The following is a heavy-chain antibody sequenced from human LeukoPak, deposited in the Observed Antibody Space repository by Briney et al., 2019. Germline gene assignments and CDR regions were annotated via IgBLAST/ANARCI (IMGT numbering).Heavy chain of an antibody. CDR3: ARSPGETYYYYYYYMDV. D-gene: IGHD1-26*01. CDR1: GGSISSYY. CDR2: IYTSGST. J-gene: IGHJ6*03. V-gene: IGHV4-4*07. Sequence: PSETLSLTCTVSGGSISSYYWSWIRQPAGKGLEWIGRIYTSGSTNYNPSLKSRVTMSVDTSKNQFSLKLSSVTAADTAVYYCARSPGETYYYYYYYMDVWGKGTTVTVSS.